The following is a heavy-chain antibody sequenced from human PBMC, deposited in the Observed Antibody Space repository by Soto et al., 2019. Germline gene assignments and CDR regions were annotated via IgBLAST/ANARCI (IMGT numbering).Heavy chain of an antibody. CDR3: AKEGIVLKVYAHYFDF. CDR1: GFTFSSYG. V-gene: IGHV3-30*18. CDR2: ISYDGSNK. Sequence: GGSLRLSCAASGFTFSSYGMHWVRQAPGKGLEWVAVISYDGSNKYYADSVKGRFTISRDNSKNTLYLQMNSLRAEDTAVYYCAKEGIVLKVYAHYFDFWGQGTLVTVSS. J-gene: IGHJ4*02. D-gene: IGHD2-8*01.